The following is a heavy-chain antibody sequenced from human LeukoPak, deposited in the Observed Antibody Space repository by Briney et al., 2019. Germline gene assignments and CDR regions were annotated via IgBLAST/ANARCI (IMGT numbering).Heavy chain of an antibody. V-gene: IGHV3-23*01. Sequence: GGSLRLSCAASGFTFSSYAMSWVRQAPGKGLEWVSAISGSGGSTYYADSVKGRFTISRDNSKNTLYLQMNSLRAEDTAVYYCAKDLRSYSGSYPWVYYFDYWGQGTLVTASS. CDR2: ISGSGGST. CDR3: AKDLRSYSGSYPWVYYFDY. D-gene: IGHD1-26*01. J-gene: IGHJ4*02. CDR1: GFTFSSYA.